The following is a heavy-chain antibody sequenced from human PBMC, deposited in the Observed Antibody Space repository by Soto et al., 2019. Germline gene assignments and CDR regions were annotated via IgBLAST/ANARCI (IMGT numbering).Heavy chain of an antibody. V-gene: IGHV2-26*01. D-gene: IGHD2-2*01. CDR3: AGIKDCSRPGCYGASCDS. CDR2: IFSNDDK. CDR1: RLSLSNGRLG. Sequence: PTETLPLTCPVSRLSLSNGRLGVRWIRQPPGKALEWLAHIFSNDDKSYSSSLRSRLTISKDTSRSQVVLTMTKMDPMEAAPYYGAGIKDCSRPGCYGASCDSWGKGTRGTV. J-gene: IGHJ5*01.